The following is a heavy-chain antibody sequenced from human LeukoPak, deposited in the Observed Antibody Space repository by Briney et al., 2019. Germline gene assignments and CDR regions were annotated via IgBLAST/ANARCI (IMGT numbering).Heavy chain of an antibody. CDR3: ARYGGGGGYFDY. CDR1: GGSISSYY. D-gene: IGHD2-21*01. J-gene: IGHJ4*02. Sequence: SETLSLTCTVSGGSISSYYWSWIRQPPGKGLEWIGYIYYSGSTNYNPSLKSRVTISVDTSKNQFSLKLSSVTAADMAVYYCARYGGGGGYFDYWGQGTLVTVSS. V-gene: IGHV4-59*01. CDR2: IYYSGST.